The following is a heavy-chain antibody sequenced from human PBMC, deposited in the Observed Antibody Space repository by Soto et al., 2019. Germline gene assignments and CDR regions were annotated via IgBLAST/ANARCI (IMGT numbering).Heavy chain of an antibody. Sequence: PSETLSLTCTVSGGSISSNFYWSWIRQPPGKGLEWIGYIYYSGSTNYNPSLKSRVTISVDTSKNQFSLKLSSVTAADTAVYYCARLEIRFLEWLSPKLARNRIWFDPWGQGTLVTVSS. CDR2: IYYSGST. J-gene: IGHJ5*02. CDR3: ARLEIRFLEWLSPKLARNRIWFDP. D-gene: IGHD3-3*01. V-gene: IGHV4-59*12. CDR1: GGSISSNFY.